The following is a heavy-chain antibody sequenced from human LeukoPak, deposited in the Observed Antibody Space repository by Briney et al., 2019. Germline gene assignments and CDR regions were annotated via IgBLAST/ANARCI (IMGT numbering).Heavy chain of an antibody. J-gene: IGHJ4*02. Sequence: ASVKVSCKASGYTFTSYGISWVRQAPGQGLEWMGWISAYNGNTNYAQKLQGRVTMTIDTSTSTAYMELRSLRSDNTAVYYCARAFGYCSSTSCYMLDYWGQGTLVTVSS. CDR1: GYTFTSYG. CDR2: ISAYNGNT. V-gene: IGHV1-18*01. CDR3: ARAFGYCSSTSCYMLDY. D-gene: IGHD2-2*03.